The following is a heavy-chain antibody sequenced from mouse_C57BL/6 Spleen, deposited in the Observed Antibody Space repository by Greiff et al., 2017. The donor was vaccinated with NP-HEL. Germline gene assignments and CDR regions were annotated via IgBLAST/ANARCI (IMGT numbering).Heavy chain of an antibody. J-gene: IGHJ4*01. D-gene: IGHD1-1*01. CDR1: GYAFSSSW. Sequence: QVQLKESGPELVKPGASVKISCKASGYAFSSSWMNWVKQRPGKGLEWIGRIYPGDGDTNYNGKFKGKATLTADKTSSTAYMQLSSLTSEDSAVYYWARESYYGSSDGAMDYWGQGTSVTVSS. CDR2: IYPGDGDT. V-gene: IGHV1-82*01. CDR3: ARESYYGSSDGAMDY.